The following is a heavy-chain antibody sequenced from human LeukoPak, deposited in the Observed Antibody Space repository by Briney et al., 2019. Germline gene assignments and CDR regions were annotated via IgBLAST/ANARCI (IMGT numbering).Heavy chain of an antibody. V-gene: IGHV3-23*01. CDR1: GFAFSSYA. CDR3: ARDGYSNYWYLNL. J-gene: IGHJ4*02. CDR2: ISGTGGRT. Sequence: PGGSLRLSCAASGFAFSSYAMSWVRQAPGKGLEWVSSISGTGGRTYYADSVKGRFTISRDNSKNTPDLQMNSLRADDTAVYYCARDGYSNYWYLNLWGQGTLVTVSS. D-gene: IGHD6-13*01.